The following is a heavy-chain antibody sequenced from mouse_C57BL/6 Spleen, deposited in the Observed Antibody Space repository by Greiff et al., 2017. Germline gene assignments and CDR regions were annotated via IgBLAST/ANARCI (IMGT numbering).Heavy chain of an antibody. CDR2: ISYNGST. CDR1: GYSITSCYD. Sequence: ESGPGMVKPSQSLSLTCTASGYSITSCYDWHWIRHCPGNILEWMGYISYNGSTNYNPSLKIRNSNTHDTSQNPIFLKVKSVTTEDSATYYCARGGDDVLWGQGTLVTVSA. J-gene: IGHJ3*01. CDR3: ARGGDDVL. V-gene: IGHV3-1*01.